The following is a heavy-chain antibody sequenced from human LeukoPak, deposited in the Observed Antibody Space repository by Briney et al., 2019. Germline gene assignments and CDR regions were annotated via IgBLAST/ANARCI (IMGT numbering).Heavy chain of an antibody. CDR3: ARGEYYSDTSSYFDY. CDR1: GFTFSSYG. D-gene: IGHD3-22*01. CDR2: ISYDGSNK. J-gene: IGHJ4*02. Sequence: PGRSLRLSCAASGFTFSSYGMNWVRQAPGKGLEWVAVISYDGSNKYYADSVKGRFTISRDNSKNTLFAQMSSLRAEDTAVYYCARGEYYSDTSSYFDYWGQGTLVTVSS. V-gene: IGHV3-30*03.